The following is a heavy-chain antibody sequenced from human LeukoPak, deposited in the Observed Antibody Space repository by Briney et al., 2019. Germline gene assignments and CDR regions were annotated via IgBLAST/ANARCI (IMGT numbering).Heavy chain of an antibody. V-gene: IGHV3-23*01. J-gene: IGHJ5*02. D-gene: IGHD3-10*01. CDR3: ARAFEYYYGSGRFDWFDP. CDR2: ISGSGGST. Sequence: GGSLRLSCAASGFTFSSYAMSWVRQAPGKGLEWVSAISGSGGSTYYADSVKGRFTISRDNSKNTLYLQMNSLRAEDTAVYYCARAFEYYYGSGRFDWFDPWGQGTLVTVSS. CDR1: GFTFSSYA.